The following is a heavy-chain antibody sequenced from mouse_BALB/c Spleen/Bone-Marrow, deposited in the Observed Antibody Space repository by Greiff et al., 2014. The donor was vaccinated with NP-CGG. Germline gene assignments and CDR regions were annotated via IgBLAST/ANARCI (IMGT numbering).Heavy chain of an antibody. CDR3: ARKGPRNAMDY. D-gene: IGHD3-3*01. Sequence: VQRVESGAEVVKPGASVKMSCKALGYTFTTYPIEWMKQNHGKSLEWIGNFHPFNDDTKYNEKFKDKAKLTVEKSSSTVCLEVSRLTSDDSAIYYCARKGPRNAMDYWGQGTSVTVSS. CDR2: FHPFNDDT. V-gene: IGHV1-47*01. CDR1: GYTFTTYP. J-gene: IGHJ4*01.